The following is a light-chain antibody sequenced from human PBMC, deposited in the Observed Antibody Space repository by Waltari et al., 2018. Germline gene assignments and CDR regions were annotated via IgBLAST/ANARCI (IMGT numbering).Light chain of an antibody. V-gene: IGKV1-33*01. Sequence: DIQMTQSQSSLSASVGDRVTISCQASQDIRNYLNWYQHKPGKAPKLLIYDASNLKTGVPSRFTGRGSGTNFTFTINSLQPEDIATYYCQQSGTFGQGTRLEIK. CDR2: DAS. CDR3: QQSGT. J-gene: IGKJ5*01. CDR1: QDIRNY.